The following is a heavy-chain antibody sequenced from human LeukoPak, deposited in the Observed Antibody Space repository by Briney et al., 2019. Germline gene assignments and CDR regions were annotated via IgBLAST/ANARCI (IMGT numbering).Heavy chain of an antibody. CDR1: GGSISSGDYY. CDR3: ASPFTRRAAFDI. J-gene: IGHJ3*02. Sequence: SQTLSLTCTVSGGSISSGDYYWSWIRQPPGKGLEWIGYIYYSGSTYYNPSLKSRVTISVDTSKNQFSLMLSSVTAADTAVYYCASPFTRRAAFDIWGQGTMVTVSS. D-gene: IGHD2/OR15-2a*01. CDR2: IYYSGST. V-gene: IGHV4-30-4*01.